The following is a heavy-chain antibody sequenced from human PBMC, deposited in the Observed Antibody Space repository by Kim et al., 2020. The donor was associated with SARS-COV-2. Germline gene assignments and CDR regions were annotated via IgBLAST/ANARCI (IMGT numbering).Heavy chain of an antibody. J-gene: IGHJ6*02. Sequence: GGSLRLSCAASGFTFSSYAMHWVRQAPGKGLEWVAVISYDGSNKYYADSVKGRFTISRDNSKKTLYLQMNSLRAEDTAVCYCARDHGAAAGKNGMDVWG. CDR1: GFTFSSYA. V-gene: IGHV3-30*04. D-gene: IGHD6-13*01. CDR2: ISYDGSNK. CDR3: ARDHGAAAGKNGMDV.